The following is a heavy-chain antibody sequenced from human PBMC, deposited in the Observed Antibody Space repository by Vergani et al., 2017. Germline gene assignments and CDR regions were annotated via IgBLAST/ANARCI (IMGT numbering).Heavy chain of an antibody. CDR3: VKDAGSYENFFDS. CDR2: LTGGGGST. J-gene: IGHJ4*02. V-gene: IGHV3-23*04. D-gene: IGHD1-26*01. Sequence: VHLVESGGGVVQPGRSLRLSCVVSGFTSSYYAMHWVRQAPGKGLEWVSALTGGGGSTYYADSFKGRFIISRDNSRDTLYLQMNSLRHEDTATYYCVKDAGSYENFFDSWGQGTLVTVSS. CDR1: GFTSSYYA.